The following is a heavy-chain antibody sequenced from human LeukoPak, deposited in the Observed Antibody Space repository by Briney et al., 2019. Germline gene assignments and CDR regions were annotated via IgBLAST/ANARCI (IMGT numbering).Heavy chain of an antibody. CDR2: IYYTGNT. CDR1: GGIISSFY. Sequence: PSETLSLTCTVSGGIISSFYWSWIRQPPGKGLEWIGYIYYTGNTNYNPSLKSRVTISVDTSKNQFSLNLISVTAADAAVYYCARMGTGWDNWFDPWGQGTLVTVSS. V-gene: IGHV4-59*01. D-gene: IGHD6-19*01. J-gene: IGHJ5*02. CDR3: ARMGTGWDNWFDP.